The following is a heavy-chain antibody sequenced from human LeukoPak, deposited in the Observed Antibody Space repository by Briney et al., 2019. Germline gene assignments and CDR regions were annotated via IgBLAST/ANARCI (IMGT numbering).Heavy chain of an antibody. D-gene: IGHD3-3*01. Sequence: PGGSLRLSCAASGFTFSSYAMSWVRQAPGKGLEWVSAISGSGGSTYYADSVKGRFTISRDNSKNTLYLQMNSLRAEDTAVYYCARVLSGSSYDFWSGSNFDYWGQGTLVTVSS. CDR2: ISGSGGST. J-gene: IGHJ4*02. V-gene: IGHV3-23*01. CDR1: GFTFSSYA. CDR3: ARVLSGSSYDFWSGSNFDY.